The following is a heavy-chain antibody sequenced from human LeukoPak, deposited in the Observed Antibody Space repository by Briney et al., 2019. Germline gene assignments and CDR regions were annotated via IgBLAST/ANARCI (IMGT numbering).Heavy chain of an antibody. D-gene: IGHD2-2*01. CDR2: ISSSGSPI. V-gene: IGHV3-11*01. CDR1: GFTFSDYY. J-gene: IGHJ4*02. CDR3: ARGARPVAMRNYFDY. Sequence: PGGSLRLSCAASGFTFSDYYMSWIRQAPGKGLEWVSYISSSGSPIYYADSVKGRFTISRDNAKNSLYLQMNSLRAEDTAVYYCARGARPVAMRNYFDYWGQGTLVTVSS.